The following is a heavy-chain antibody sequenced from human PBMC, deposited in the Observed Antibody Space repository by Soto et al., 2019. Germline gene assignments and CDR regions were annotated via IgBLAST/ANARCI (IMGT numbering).Heavy chain of an antibody. J-gene: IGHJ4*02. CDR2: ISYDGSNK. V-gene: IGHV3-30*03. D-gene: IGHD6-19*01. CDR3: AIYSSAWYPLDY. CDR1: GFTFSSYG. Sequence: PGGSLRLSCAASGFTFSSYGMHWVRQAPGKGLEWVAVISYDGSNKYYADSVKGRFTISRDNSKNTLYLQMNSLRAEDTAVYYCAIYSSAWYPLDYWGQGT.